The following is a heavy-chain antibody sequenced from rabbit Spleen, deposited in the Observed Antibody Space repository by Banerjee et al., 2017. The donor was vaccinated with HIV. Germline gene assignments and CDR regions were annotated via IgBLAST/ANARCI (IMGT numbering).Heavy chain of an antibody. V-gene: IGHV1S45*01. Sequence: EQLEESGGGLVKPEGSLTLTCKASGVSFSDKDVMCWVRQAPGKGLEWIACINIVTGKSVYASWAKGRFIMSRTSSTTVTLQMTSLTAADTAIYFCARGSATMTMVITGYYFNLWGQGTLVTVS. CDR2: INIVTGKS. J-gene: IGHJ4*01. CDR1: GVSFSDKDV. D-gene: IGHD2-1*01. CDR3: ARGSATMTMVITGYYFNL.